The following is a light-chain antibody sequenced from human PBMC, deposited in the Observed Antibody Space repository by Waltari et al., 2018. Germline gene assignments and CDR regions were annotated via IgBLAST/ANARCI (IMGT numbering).Light chain of an antibody. Sequence: EIVLTQSPATLSLSPGERATVPGRASQSIDSSLGWYQHKPGQPPRLLIYDASIRATGIPARFSGSGSGTDFTLTITSLEPEDFAVYYCQQRSTWPPSVTFGQGTKLEI. CDR1: QSIDSS. V-gene: IGKV3-11*01. J-gene: IGKJ2*01. CDR2: DAS. CDR3: QQRSTWPPSVT.